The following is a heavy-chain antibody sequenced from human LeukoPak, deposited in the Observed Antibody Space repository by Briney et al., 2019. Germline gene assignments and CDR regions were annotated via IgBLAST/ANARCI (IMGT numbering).Heavy chain of an antibody. CDR3: AKEHYYEGSAYIDY. Sequence: GGSLRLSCAASGFTFSSFGMHWVRQAPGKGLEWVAFISNAGSNRYYADSVKARFTISRDNSKNTLHLQMNSLTTEDTAVYYCAKEHYYEGSAYIDYWGQGTLVTVSS. J-gene: IGHJ4*02. CDR1: GFTFSSFG. D-gene: IGHD3-22*01. V-gene: IGHV3-30*18. CDR2: ISNAGSNR.